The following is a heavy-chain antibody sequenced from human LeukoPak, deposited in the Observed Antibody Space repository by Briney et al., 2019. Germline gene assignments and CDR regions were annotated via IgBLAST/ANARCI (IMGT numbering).Heavy chain of an antibody. CDR1: GFTFSSYG. D-gene: IGHD1-1*01. V-gene: IGHV3-33*01. CDR2: IWYDGGNK. J-gene: IGHJ6*02. CDR3: ARPLGQGNEYGMDV. Sequence: GGSLRLSCAASGFTFSSYGMHWVRQAPGKGLEWVAVIWYDGGNKYYADSVKGRFTISRDNSKNTLYLQMNSLRAEDTAVYYCARPLGQGNEYGMDVWGQGTTVTVSS.